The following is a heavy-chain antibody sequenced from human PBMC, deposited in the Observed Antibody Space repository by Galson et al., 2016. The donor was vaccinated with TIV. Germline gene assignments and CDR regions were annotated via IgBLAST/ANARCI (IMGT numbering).Heavy chain of an antibody. V-gene: IGHV1-18*04. J-gene: IGHJ4*02. CDR2: ISGYNGHT. D-gene: IGHD6-13*01. CDR3: ARDRRGVLDSTLFDN. CDR1: GYTYTNYG. Sequence: SVKVSCKASGYTYTNYGISWVRQAPGNGLEWMGWISGYNGHTKSAQTFQGRVTMTKDTSTSTAYMELRSLISDDTAVYYRARDRRGVLDSTLFDNWGQGTPVTVSS.